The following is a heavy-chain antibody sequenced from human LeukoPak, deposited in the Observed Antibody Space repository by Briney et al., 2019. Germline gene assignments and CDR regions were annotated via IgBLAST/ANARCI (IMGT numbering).Heavy chain of an antibody. CDR3: AGSYGSGRYFDY. V-gene: IGHV4-59*01. CDR2: IYYKGST. Sequence: SETLSLTCSVSGGSMSSYYWSWIRQSPGKGLEWIGYIYYKGSTNYNPSLKTRVTISVDTSKNQFSLKLSSVTAADTAVYYCAGSYGSGRYFDYWGQGTLVTVSS. J-gene: IGHJ4*02. CDR1: GGSMSSYY. D-gene: IGHD3-10*01.